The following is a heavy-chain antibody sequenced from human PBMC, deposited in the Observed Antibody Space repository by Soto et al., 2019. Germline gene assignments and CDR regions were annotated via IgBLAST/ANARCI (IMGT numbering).Heavy chain of an antibody. D-gene: IGHD2-15*01. J-gene: IGHJ4*02. V-gene: IGHV3-30*18. CDR2: ISFDGKNR. CDR1: GFIFSNYG. CDR3: AKRGGVVGGSEHPFFEY. Sequence: QVQLVESGGDVVQPGKSLRLSCAASGFIFSNYGMHWVRQAPGKGLEWVALISFDGKNRNYADSVKGRFTIYRDNPKNTLYLEMNSLRPEDTAFYYCAKRGGVVGGSEHPFFEYWGQGTLVTVSS.